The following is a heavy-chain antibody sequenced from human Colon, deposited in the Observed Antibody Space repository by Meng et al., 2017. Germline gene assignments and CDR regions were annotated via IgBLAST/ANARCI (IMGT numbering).Heavy chain of an antibody. CDR2: IYSGGIS. CDR1: GDSVSSNSYY. J-gene: IGHJ4*02. V-gene: IGHV4-31*03. CDR3: ARDPLAVGPTDRGLDS. Sequence: QVQLQESGPRLVKPSQTLSLTCHVSGDSVSSNSYYWTWIRQHPGTGLEWIGYIYSGGISHYNPSLKSRITMSIDTSKNQFSLQLTSVTAADTAIYYCARDPLAVGPTDRGLDSWGQGTLVTVSS. D-gene: IGHD1-26*01.